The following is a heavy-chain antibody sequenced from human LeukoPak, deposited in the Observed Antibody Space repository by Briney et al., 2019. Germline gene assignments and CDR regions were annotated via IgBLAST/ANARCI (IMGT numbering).Heavy chain of an antibody. CDR2: INAGNGNT. CDR3: ARGLVYYYYYGMDV. V-gene: IGHV1-3*01. J-gene: IGHJ6*02. D-gene: IGHD3-9*01. CDR1: GYTFTSYA. Sequence: ASVKVSCKASGYTFTSYAMHWVRQAPGQRHEWMGWINAGNGNTKYSQKFQGRVTITRDTFASTAYMELSSLRSEDTAVYYCARGLVYYYYYGMDVWGQGTTVTVSS.